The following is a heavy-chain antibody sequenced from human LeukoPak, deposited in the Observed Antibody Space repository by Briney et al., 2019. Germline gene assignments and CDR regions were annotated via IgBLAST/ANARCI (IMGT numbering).Heavy chain of an antibody. J-gene: IGHJ4*02. D-gene: IGHD3-3*01. Sequence: QPGGSLILSCAASGFTFSSYEMNWVRQAPGKGLEWVSYISSSGSTIYDADSVKGRFTISRDNAKNSLYLQMNSLRAEDTAVYYCARGLSSDYDFWSGPNYWGQGTLVTVSS. CDR1: GFTFSSYE. CDR3: ARGLSSDYDFWSGPNY. CDR2: ISSSGSTI. V-gene: IGHV3-48*03.